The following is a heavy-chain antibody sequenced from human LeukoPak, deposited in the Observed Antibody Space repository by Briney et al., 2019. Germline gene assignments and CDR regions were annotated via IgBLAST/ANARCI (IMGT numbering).Heavy chain of an antibody. CDR1: GFTFSNAW. Sequence: GGSLRLSCAASGFTFSNAWMSWVRQAPGKGLEWVSIIYSGGSTFYADSVKGRFTISRDNSKNTLYLQMNSLRAEDTAVYYCARGGSYLSAFDIWGQGTMVTVSS. CDR3: ARGGSYLSAFDI. CDR2: IYSGGST. V-gene: IGHV3-53*01. J-gene: IGHJ3*02. D-gene: IGHD1-26*01.